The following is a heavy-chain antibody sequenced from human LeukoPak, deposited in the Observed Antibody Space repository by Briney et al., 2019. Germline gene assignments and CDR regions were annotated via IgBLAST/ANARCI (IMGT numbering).Heavy chain of an antibody. J-gene: IGHJ4*02. CDR1: GGSISGSY. D-gene: IGHD4-17*01. Sequence: NPSQTLSLTCTVSGGSISGSYWSWIRQPPGKGLEWIAYMYNSGSTNYNPSLKSRVTISIDTSKNQFSLKLSSLTAADTAIYYCARGIESYGDYGYWGQGILVTVSS. V-gene: IGHV4-59*01. CDR2: MYNSGST. CDR3: ARGIESYGDYGY.